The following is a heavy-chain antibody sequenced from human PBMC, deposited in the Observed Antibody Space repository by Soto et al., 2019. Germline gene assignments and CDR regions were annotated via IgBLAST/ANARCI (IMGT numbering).Heavy chain of an antibody. J-gene: IGHJ6*03. D-gene: IGHD6-6*01. V-gene: IGHV3-64*01. CDR1: GFTLSGYA. CDR3: ARRARPYLYYMDV. Sequence: EVQLAESGGGLAQPGGSLRLSCAASGFTLSGYAMDWVRQAPGKGLEYVSGISSNGVGTYYANSVQGRFTISRDNSKNAVYLQMGSLRPEGMAVYYCARRARPYLYYMDVWGKGTTVTVSS. CDR2: ISSNGVGT.